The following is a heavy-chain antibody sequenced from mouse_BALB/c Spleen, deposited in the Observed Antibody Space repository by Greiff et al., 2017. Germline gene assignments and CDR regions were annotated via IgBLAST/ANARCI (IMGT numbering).Heavy chain of an antibody. CDR1: GFTFSSFG. V-gene: IGHV5-17*02. CDR2: ISSGSSTI. CDR3: ARGTTVVAPYAMDY. Sequence: EVQGVESGGGLVQPGGSRKLSCAASGFTFSSFGMHWVRQAPEKGLEWVAYISSGSSTIYYADTVKGRFTISRDNPKNTLFLQMTSLRSEDTAIYYCARGTTVVAPYAMDYWGQGTSVTVSS. J-gene: IGHJ4*01. D-gene: IGHD1-1*01.